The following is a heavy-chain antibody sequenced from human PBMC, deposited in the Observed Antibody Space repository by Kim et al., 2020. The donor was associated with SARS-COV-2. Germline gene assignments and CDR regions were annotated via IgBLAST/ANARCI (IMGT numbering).Heavy chain of an antibody. J-gene: IGHJ5*02. CDR3: AKGRDGYNYRDWFDP. D-gene: IGHD5-12*01. Sequence: SVQGRFTISRDNSKNTLYLQMNSLRAEDTAVYYCAKGRDGYNYRDWFDPWGQGTLVTVSS. V-gene: IGHV3-23*01.